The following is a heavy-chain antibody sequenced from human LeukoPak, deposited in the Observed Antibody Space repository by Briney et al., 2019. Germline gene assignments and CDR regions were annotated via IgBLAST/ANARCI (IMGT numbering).Heavy chain of an antibody. CDR2: ISSSGSTI. D-gene: IGHD1-26*01. Sequence: GGSLRLSCAASGFTFSDYYMSWIRQAPGKGLEWVSYISSSGSTIYYADSVKGRFTISRDNAKNSLYLQMNSLRAEDTAVYYCARDKIVGATHFDYWGQGTLVTVSS. CDR3: ARDKIVGATHFDY. J-gene: IGHJ4*02. V-gene: IGHV3-11*01. CDR1: GFTFSDYY.